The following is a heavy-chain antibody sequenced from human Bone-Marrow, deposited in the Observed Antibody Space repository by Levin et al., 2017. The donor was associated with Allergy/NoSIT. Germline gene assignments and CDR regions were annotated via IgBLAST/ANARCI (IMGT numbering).Heavy chain of an antibody. V-gene: IGHV4-59*08. CDR3: ARLRKSVAGGGCEC. Sequence: SETLSLTCIVSGGSISGYYWSWIRQPPGKGLERIGYIYYSGSTNYNPSLTRRVTISVDTSKNQFSLKLSSVTAADAAMYYCARLRKSVAGGGCECWGQGSLDAV. CDR2: IYYSGST. J-gene: IGHJ4*02. CDR1: GGSISGYY. D-gene: IGHD6-19*01.